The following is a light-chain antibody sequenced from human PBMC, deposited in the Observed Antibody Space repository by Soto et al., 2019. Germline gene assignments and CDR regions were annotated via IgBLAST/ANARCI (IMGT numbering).Light chain of an antibody. CDR3: ATWDDSLNGWV. Sequence: QSVLTQPPSASGTPGQRVTIACSGGSSNIESNTVNWYQQVPGTAPKLLVYSNNQRPSGVPDRFSGSQAGTSASLAISGIQSEYEDDYYCATWDDSLNGWVIGGGTKVTVL. CDR1: SSNIESNT. J-gene: IGLJ2*01. CDR2: SNN. V-gene: IGLV1-44*01.